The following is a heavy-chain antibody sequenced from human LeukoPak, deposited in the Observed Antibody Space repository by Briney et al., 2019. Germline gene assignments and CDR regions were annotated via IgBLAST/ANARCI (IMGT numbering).Heavy chain of an antibody. CDR3: ARAGDIVVVPGNWFDP. Sequence: ASVKVSCKVSGYTLAELSMHWVRQAPGKGLEWMGGIDPEDGEAIYAQTFQGRVTMTRTTSISTAYMELSRLRSEDTAVHYCARAGDIVVVPGNWFDPSGAGTLVTVSS. CDR1: GYTLAELS. V-gene: IGHV1-24*01. CDR2: IDPEDGEA. D-gene: IGHD2-2*01. J-gene: IGHJ5*02.